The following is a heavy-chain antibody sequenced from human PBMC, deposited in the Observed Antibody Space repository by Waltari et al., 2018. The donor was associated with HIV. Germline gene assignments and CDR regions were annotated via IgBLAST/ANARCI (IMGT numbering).Heavy chain of an antibody. J-gene: IGHJ6*02. D-gene: IGHD3-3*01. CDR2: ISPNNGDT. V-gene: IGHV1-18*01. CDR3: ARDLNTVNFWRRGHYSPSKYGMDV. Sequence: QLVQSGDEVKKPGASVKVSCKASGYTFTTYGIRWVRQAPGQGLAWMGWISPNNGDTTYAQTFKGRVTMTTDTATSTVYMELTSLRADDTAVYYCARDLNTVNFWRRGHYSPSKYGMDVWGQGTTVTVSS. CDR1: GYTFTTYG.